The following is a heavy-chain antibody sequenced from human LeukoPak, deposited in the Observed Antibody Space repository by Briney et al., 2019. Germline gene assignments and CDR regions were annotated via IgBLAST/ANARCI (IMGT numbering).Heavy chain of an antibody. CDR2: INSDGSTT. J-gene: IGHJ4*02. Sequence: GGSLRLSCAASGFTFSSYWMHWARQAPGKVLVWVSRINSDGSTTSYADSVKGRFTISRDNAKNTLYLQMNSLRAEDTAVYFCARDEGYYFDYWGQGALVTVSS. CDR1: GFTFSSYW. V-gene: IGHV3-74*01. CDR3: ARDEGYYFDY.